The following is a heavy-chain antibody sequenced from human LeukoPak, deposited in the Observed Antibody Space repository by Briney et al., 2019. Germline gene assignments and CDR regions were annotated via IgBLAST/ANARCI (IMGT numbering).Heavy chain of an antibody. CDR1: RYTFTGYY. V-gene: IGHV1-2*04. Sequence: ASVKVSCKASRYTFTGYYMHWVRQAPGQGLEWMGWINPNSGGTNYAQKFQGWVTMTRDTSISTAYMELSRLRSDDTAVYYCARSPFDSSSQFDYWGQGTLVTVSS. CDR3: ARSPFDSSSQFDY. D-gene: IGHD6-13*01. CDR2: INPNSGGT. J-gene: IGHJ4*02.